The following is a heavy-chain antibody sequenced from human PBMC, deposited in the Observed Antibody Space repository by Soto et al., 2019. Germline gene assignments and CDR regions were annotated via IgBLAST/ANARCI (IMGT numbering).Heavy chain of an antibody. CDR3: ARMYYYGSGSYARPSDP. V-gene: IGHV4-34*01. Sequence: KTSETLSLTCAVYGGSFSGYYWSWIRQPPGKGLEWIGEINHSGSTNYNPSLKSRVTISVDTSKNQFSLKLSSVTAADTAVYYCARMYYYGSGSYARPSDPWGQGTLVTVSS. J-gene: IGHJ5*02. CDR2: INHSGST. CDR1: GGSFSGYY. D-gene: IGHD3-10*01.